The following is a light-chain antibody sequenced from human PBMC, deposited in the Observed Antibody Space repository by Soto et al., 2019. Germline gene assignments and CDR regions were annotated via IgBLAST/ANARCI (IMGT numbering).Light chain of an antibody. V-gene: IGKV1D-12*01. J-gene: IGKJ4*01. CDR1: QGLSTY. CDR2: TAS. Sequence: EIPMTQSPSSVSTSVGDRVTITSRSSQGLSTYFAGYPQKPGQAPNLLIYTASTLQPGVPSRFSGSGSGTDFTLTTISLQPEDFATVYCQQDNSFIPLTFGGGTQVEIK. CDR3: QQDNSFIPLT.